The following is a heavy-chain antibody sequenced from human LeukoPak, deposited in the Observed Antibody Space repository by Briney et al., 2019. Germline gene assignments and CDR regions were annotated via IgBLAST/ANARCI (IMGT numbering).Heavy chain of an antibody. Sequence: ASVKVSCKASGYAFTGYYMHWVRQAPGQGLEWMGMIYPRDGSTSYAQKFQGRVTVTRDTSTSTVHTELSGLRSEDTAVYYCARDQEAFDYWGQGTLVTVSS. CDR3: ARDQEAFDY. CDR1: GYAFTGYY. V-gene: IGHV1-46*01. J-gene: IGHJ4*02. CDR2: IYPRDGST.